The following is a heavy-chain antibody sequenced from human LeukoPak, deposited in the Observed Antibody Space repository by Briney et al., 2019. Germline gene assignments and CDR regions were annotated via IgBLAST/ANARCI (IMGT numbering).Heavy chain of an antibody. CDR2: IYSGGNT. CDR3: ARNDNFDY. V-gene: IGHV3-53*01. Sequence: GGSLRLSCAASGFTFSDYYMSWVRQAPGKGLEWVSVIYSGGNTYYADSVKGRFTISRDNSKNTLYLQMNSLRAGDTAVYYCARNDNFDYWGQGTLVTVSS. CDR1: GFTFSDYY. J-gene: IGHJ4*02.